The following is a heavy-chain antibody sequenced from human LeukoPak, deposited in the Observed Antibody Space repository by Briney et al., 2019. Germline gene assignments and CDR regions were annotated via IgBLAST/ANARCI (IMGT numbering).Heavy chain of an antibody. V-gene: IGHV3-74*01. D-gene: IGHD3-10*01. CDR3: ARDFGGSRDY. CDR2: INSDGSTI. J-gene: IGHJ4*02. Sequence: GGSLRLSCAASGFTFSSYWMHWVRQAPGKGLVWVSRINSDGSTINYADSVKGRFTISRDNAKNTLYLQMNSLRAEDTVVYYCARDFGGSRDYWGQGTLVTVSS. CDR1: GFTFSSYW.